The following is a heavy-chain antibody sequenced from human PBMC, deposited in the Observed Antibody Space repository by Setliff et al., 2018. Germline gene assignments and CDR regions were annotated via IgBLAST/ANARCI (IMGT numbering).Heavy chain of an antibody. D-gene: IGHD2-21*02. J-gene: IGHJ3*02. CDR3: AGGGRYCGGDCYQDDAFDI. CDR2: INHSGSA. V-gene: IGHV4-34*01. CDR1: GGSFSGHH. Sequence: SETLSLTCAVYGGSFSGHHWCWIRQPPWKGLEWIGEINHSGSANYNPSLKSRVTISLDTSKKQFSLHLNSVTAADTAMYYCAGGGRYCGGDCYQDDAFDIWGQGTMVTVSS.